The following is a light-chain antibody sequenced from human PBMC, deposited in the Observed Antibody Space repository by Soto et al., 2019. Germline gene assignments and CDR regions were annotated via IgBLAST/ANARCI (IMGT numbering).Light chain of an antibody. Sequence: DIQMTQSPSSLSASVGDRVTITCRASQGISKYLAWYQQKPGKVPKLLIYAASTLHSGVPSRFSGSASGTDFTLPISSLQPEDVGTYYCQKYNSAPLTFGGGTKVQIK. CDR1: QGISKY. CDR2: AAS. CDR3: QKYNSAPLT. V-gene: IGKV1-27*01. J-gene: IGKJ4*01.